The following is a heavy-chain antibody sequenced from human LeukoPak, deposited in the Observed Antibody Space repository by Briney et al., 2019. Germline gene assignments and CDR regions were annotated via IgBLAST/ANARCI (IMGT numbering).Heavy chain of an antibody. J-gene: IGHJ4*02. D-gene: IGHD4-17*01. V-gene: IGHV3-33*01. CDR3: ATSPPGSYGLDY. Sequence: PGGSLRLSCAASGFTFKNYGMHWVRQAPGKGLEWVAVIWYDGSNKYYADSVKGRFTISRDNSKNTLYLQMNSLRAEDTAVYYCATSPPGSYGLDYWGQGTLVTVSS. CDR2: IWYDGSNK. CDR1: GFTFKNYG.